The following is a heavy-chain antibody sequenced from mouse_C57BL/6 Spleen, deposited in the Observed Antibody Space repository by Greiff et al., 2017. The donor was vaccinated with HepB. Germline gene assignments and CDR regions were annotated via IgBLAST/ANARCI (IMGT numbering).Heavy chain of an antibody. D-gene: IGHD2-4*01. CDR3: ARDYDGVDY. CDR2: ISSGGSYT. V-gene: IGHV5-6*01. Sequence: EVKLMESGGDLVKPGGSLKLSCAASGFTFSSYGMSWVRQTPDKRLEWVATISSGGSYTYYPDSVKGRFTISRDNAKNTLYLQMSSLKSEDTAMYYCARDYDGVDYWGQGTTLTVSS. CDR1: GFTFSSYG. J-gene: IGHJ2*01.